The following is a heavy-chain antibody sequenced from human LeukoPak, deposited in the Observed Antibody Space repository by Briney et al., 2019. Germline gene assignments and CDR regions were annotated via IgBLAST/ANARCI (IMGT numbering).Heavy chain of an antibody. D-gene: IGHD2-2*01. CDR1: GFTFSSCS. V-gene: IGHV3-21*01. CDR3: ARDTTLVVPAATLDY. CDR2: ISSSSSYI. Sequence: GGSLRLSCAASGFTFSSCSMNGFRQAPGKGLEGVSSISSSSSYIYYADSVKGRFTISRDNAKNPLYLQMTSLRAEDTAVYYCARDTTLVVPAATLDYWGQGTLVTVSS. J-gene: IGHJ4*02.